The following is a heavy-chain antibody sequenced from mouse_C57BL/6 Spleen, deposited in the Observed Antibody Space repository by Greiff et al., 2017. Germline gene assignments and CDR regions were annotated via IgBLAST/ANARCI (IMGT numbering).Heavy chain of an antibody. CDR3: ASGSHWYFDV. Sequence: QVQLKESGAELVKPGASVKISCKASGYAFSSYWMNWVKQRPGKGLEWIGQIYPGDGDTNYNGKFKGKATLTADKSSSTAYMQLSSLTSEDSAVYFCASGSHWYFDVWGTGTTVTVSS. CDR2: IYPGDGDT. CDR1: GYAFSSYW. J-gene: IGHJ1*03. D-gene: IGHD1-1*01. V-gene: IGHV1-80*01.